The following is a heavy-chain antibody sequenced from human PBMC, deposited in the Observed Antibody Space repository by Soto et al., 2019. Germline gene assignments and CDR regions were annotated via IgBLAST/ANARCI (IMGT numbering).Heavy chain of an antibody. CDR3: ARVSWGAYSSDH. Sequence: GGSLRLSCAASGFTFSTYNMNWVRQAPGKGLEWVSYISSGSVTKHYADSVKGRFTISRDNAKNSLYLQMNSLRAEDTAVYYCARVSWGAYSSDHWGQGTLVTVSS. D-gene: IGHD3-3*01. J-gene: IGHJ4*02. V-gene: IGHV3-48*01. CDR2: ISSGSVTK. CDR1: GFTFSTYN.